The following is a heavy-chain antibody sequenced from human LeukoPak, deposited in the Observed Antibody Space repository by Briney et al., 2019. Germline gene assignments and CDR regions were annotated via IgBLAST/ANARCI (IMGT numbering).Heavy chain of an antibody. J-gene: IGHJ4*02. Sequence: GGSLRLSCAASGFIFSDYSMNWVRQAPGKGLEWVSAISGSGGSTYYADSVKGRFTISRDNSKNTLYLQMNSLRAEDTAVYYCAKGLTNLGDDWGQGTLVTVSS. CDR3: AKGLTNLGDD. CDR1: GFIFSDYS. V-gene: IGHV3-23*01. D-gene: IGHD3-9*01. CDR2: ISGSGGST.